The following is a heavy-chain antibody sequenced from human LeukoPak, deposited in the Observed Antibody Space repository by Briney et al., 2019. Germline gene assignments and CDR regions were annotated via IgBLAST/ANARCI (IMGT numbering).Heavy chain of an antibody. CDR2: LSASGDTT. V-gene: IGHV3-23*01. CDR3: AKDPNSISSDY. J-gene: IGHJ4*02. D-gene: IGHD6-6*01. CDR1: GFTFSTYA. Sequence: GGSLRLSCAASGFTFSTYAMSWVRQAPGKGLEWVSALSASGDTTYYADSVRGRFIISRDNPKNTLYLQMNSLRAEDTALYYCAKDPNSISSDYWGQGTLVTVSS.